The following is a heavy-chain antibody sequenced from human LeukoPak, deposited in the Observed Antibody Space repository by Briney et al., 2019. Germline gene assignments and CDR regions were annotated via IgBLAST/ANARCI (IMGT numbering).Heavy chain of an antibody. Sequence: GGSLRLACAASGFTFSSYSMDWVRQAPGKGLEWVSSISSSSSYIYYADSVKGRFTISRDNAKNSLYLQMNSLRAEDTAVYYCARVPAAGTSYYYYMDVWGKGTTVTISS. D-gene: IGHD6-13*01. CDR3: ARVPAAGTSYYYYMDV. V-gene: IGHV3-21*01. CDR2: ISSSSSYI. J-gene: IGHJ6*03. CDR1: GFTFSSYS.